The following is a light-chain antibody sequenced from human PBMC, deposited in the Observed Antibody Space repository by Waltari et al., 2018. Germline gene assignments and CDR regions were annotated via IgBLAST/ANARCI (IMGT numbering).Light chain of an antibody. CDR2: HNS. J-gene: IGLJ2*01. V-gene: IGLV1-51*01. CDR3: GTWDSSLSGGV. CDR1: SPNIRTIY. Sequence: QSVLTQPPSVSAAPGHKVTISSPGSSPNIRTIYVSWYQQVPGSAPKPLIPHNSERPSGIPDRFSGSKSGTSATLDITGLQTGDEADYYCGTWDSSLSGGVFGGGTKLTVL.